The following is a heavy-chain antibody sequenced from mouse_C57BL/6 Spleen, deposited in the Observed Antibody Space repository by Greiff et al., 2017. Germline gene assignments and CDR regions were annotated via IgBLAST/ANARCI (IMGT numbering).Heavy chain of an antibody. CDR2: IDPSDSET. CDR3: ARERGSPFDY. CDR1: GYTFTSYW. J-gene: IGHJ2*01. V-gene: IGHV1-52*01. Sequence: QVQLQQPGAELVRPGSSVKLSCKASGYTFTSYWMHWVKQRPIQGLEWIGNIDPSDSETHYNQKFKDKATLTVDKSTSTAYMQLSSLTSEGSAVYYCARERGSPFDYWGQGTTLTVSS.